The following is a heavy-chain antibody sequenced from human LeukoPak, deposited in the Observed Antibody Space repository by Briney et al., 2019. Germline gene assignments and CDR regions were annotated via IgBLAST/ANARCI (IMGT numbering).Heavy chain of an antibody. CDR3: ASGSSSWYSNNYYYGMDV. Sequence: PSETLSLTCTVSGGSISSSSYYWGWIRQPPGKGLEWIGSIYYSGSTYYNPSLKSRVTISVDTSKNQYSLKLSSVTAADTAVYYCASGSSSWYSNNYYYGMDVWGQGTTVTVSS. CDR2: IYYSGST. V-gene: IGHV4-39*01. CDR1: GGSISSSSYY. D-gene: IGHD6-13*01. J-gene: IGHJ6*02.